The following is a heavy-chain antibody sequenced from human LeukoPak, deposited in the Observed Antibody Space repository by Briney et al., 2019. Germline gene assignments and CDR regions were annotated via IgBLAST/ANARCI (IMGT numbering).Heavy chain of an antibody. D-gene: IGHD3-22*01. CDR1: GGSISSSSYY. J-gene: IGHJ4*02. V-gene: IGHV4-39*01. CDR2: IYYSGST. CDR3: ARGDYYDSSGYYLLDY. Sequence: PSETLSLTCTVSGGSISSSSYYWGWIRQPPGKGLEWLVSIYYSGSTYYNPSLKSRVTISVYTSKNQFSLKLSSVTAADTAVYYCARGDYYDSSGYYLLDYWGQGTLVTVSS.